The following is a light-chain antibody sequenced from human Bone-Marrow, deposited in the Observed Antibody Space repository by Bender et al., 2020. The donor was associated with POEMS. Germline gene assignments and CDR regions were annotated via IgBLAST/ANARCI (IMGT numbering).Light chain of an antibody. V-gene: IGLV2-11*01. CDR3: SSYTSTFTVDVV. Sequence: QSALTQPRSVSGSPGQSVTISCTGTSSDIGNYNLVSWYRQYPGKAPKLIIYEVSERPSGVADRFSGSKSGNSASLTISGLQAEDEADYYCSSYTSTFTVDVVFGGGTKLTVL. CDR1: SSDIGNYNL. CDR2: EVS. J-gene: IGLJ2*01.